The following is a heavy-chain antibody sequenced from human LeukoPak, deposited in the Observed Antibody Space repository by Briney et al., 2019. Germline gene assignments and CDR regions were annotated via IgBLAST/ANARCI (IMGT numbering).Heavy chain of an antibody. D-gene: IGHD2-2*01. Sequence: GGSLRLSCAASGFTFSSYAMHWVRQAPGKGLEYVSAISSNGGSTYYANSVKGRFTISRDNSKNTLYLQMGSLRAEDMAVYYCAGGSGRYCSSTSCYLSYWGQGTLVTVSS. V-gene: IGHV3-64*01. CDR1: GFTFSSYA. CDR3: AGGSGRYCSSTSCYLSY. CDR2: ISSNGGST. J-gene: IGHJ4*02.